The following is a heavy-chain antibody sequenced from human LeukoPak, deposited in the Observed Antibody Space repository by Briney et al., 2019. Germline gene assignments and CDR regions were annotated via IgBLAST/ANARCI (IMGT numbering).Heavy chain of an antibody. J-gene: IGHJ4*02. D-gene: IGHD2-2*01. V-gene: IGHV4-31*03. CDR3: EKGPIRGPAAAIDY. CDR1: GGSISSGGYY. Sequence: SQTLSLTCTVSGGSISSGGYYWSWIRQHPGEGLGWIGYIYYSGSTYYNPSLKSRVTISVDTSKNQFSLKLSSVTAADTALYYCEKGPIRGPAAAIDYWGQGTLVTVPS. CDR2: IYYSGST.